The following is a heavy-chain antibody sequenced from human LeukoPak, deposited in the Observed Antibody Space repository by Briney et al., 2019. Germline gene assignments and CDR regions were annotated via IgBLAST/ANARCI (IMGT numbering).Heavy chain of an antibody. J-gene: IGHJ4*02. V-gene: IGHV4-30-2*01. CDR1: GGSISSGGYS. D-gene: IGHD3-22*01. CDR2: IYHSGST. Sequence: SQTLSLTCAVSGGSISSGGYSWSWIRQPPGKGLEWIGYIYHSGSTYYNPSLKSRVTISVDRSKNQFSLKLSSVTAADTAVYYCARASRLDSRGFDYWGQGTLVTVSS. CDR3: ARASRLDSRGFDY.